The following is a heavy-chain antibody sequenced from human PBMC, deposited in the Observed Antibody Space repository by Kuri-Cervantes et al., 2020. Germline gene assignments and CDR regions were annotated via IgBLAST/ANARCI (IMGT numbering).Heavy chain of an antibody. Sequence: ASVKVSCKVSGYTLTELSMHWVRQAPGQGLEWMGWINPNSGGTNYAQKFQGRVTMTRDTSISTAYMELSRLRSDDTAVYYCARSWDYDAALDYWGQGTLVTVSS. J-gene: IGHJ4*02. CDR2: INPNSGGT. CDR1: GYTLTELS. V-gene: IGHV1-2*02. D-gene: IGHD1-7*01. CDR3: ARSWDYDAALDY.